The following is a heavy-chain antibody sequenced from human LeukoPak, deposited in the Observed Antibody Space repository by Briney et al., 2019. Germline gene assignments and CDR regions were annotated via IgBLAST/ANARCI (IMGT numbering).Heavy chain of an antibody. Sequence: PSETLSLTCAVSGDSIIGSYWSWIRQAPGKGLEWIGYIYYSVDTDYNPSLKSRVTISVDMSKKQISLRLTSVTAADTAVYYCARRRYYDSSGYSPTYYFDYWGQGILVTVSS. D-gene: IGHD3-22*01. V-gene: IGHV4-59*01. J-gene: IGHJ4*02. CDR3: ARRRYYDSSGYSPTYYFDY. CDR2: IYYSVDT. CDR1: GDSIIGSY.